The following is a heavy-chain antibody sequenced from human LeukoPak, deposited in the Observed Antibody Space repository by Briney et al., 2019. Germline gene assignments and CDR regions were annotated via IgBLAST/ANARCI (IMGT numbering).Heavy chain of an antibody. CDR2: IYPGDSDT. D-gene: IGHD2-15*01. CDR1: GYSFTSYW. J-gene: IGHJ5*02. CDR3: ARRNCSGGSCYYPWFDP. V-gene: IGHV5-51*01. Sequence: GESLKISCKGSGYSFTSYWIGWVRQMPGKGVEWMGIIYPGDSDTRYSPSFQGQVTISADKSISTAYLQWSSLKASDTAMYYCARRNCSGGSCYYPWFDPWGQGTLVTVSS.